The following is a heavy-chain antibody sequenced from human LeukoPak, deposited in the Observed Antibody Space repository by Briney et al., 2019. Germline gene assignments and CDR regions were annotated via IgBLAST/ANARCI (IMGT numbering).Heavy chain of an antibody. V-gene: IGHV4-59*01. CDR3: ARGQKYRNGYTVTELGSGYFDY. D-gene: IGHD5-18*01. Sequence: NPSETLSLTCSVSGGSISSYYWSWIRQPPGKGLEYTGYIFYSGRTNYNPSLKSRLTISVDTSKNQFSLTLSSVTAADTAVYYCARGQKYRNGYTVTELGSGYFDYWGQGTLVTVSS. J-gene: IGHJ4*02. CDR1: GGSISSYY. CDR2: IFYSGRT.